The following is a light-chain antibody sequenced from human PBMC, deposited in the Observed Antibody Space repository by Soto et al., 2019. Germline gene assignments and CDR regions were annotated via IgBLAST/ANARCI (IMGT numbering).Light chain of an antibody. CDR2: AAS. CDR3: LLHNSYPRGT. J-gene: IGKJ1*01. V-gene: IGKV1-17*01. Sequence: DIQMTQSPASLSASVGDRVTITCRASQGIRNDLGWYQQKPGKAPKRLMNAASSLQSGVPSRFSGSGSGTEFTLTLSSLQPEDFATYYCLLHNSYPRGTFGQGTKVEIK. CDR1: QGIRND.